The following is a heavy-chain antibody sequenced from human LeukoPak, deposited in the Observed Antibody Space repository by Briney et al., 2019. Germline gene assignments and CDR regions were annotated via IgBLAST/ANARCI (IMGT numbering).Heavy chain of an antibody. CDR1: GXTFTNYY. CDR3: ARVVTDEGSSYYGD. V-gene: IGHV1-46*01. CDR2: NNPGGGST. J-gene: IGHJ4*02. D-gene: IGHD3-22*01. Sequence: ASMKVSCEASGXTFTNYYLHWVRQAPGQGLEWRRINNPGGGSTRHAQNFQGRVTMTSDTSTTTVYMELSRLRSEDTAEYYCARVVTDEGSSYYGDWGQGTLVTVS.